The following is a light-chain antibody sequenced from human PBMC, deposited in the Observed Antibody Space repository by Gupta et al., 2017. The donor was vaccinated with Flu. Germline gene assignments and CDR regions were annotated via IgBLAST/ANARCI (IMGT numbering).Light chain of an antibody. CDR1: NSHSGSNP. CDR3: AAWDDSLNGPV. Sequence: RFTISCAGSNSHSGSNPVDWYQHVPGTAPKLLMYSSDQRSSGVPDRFSASKSGTSASLAVSGLLSDDEAFYYCAAWDDSLNGPVFGGGTKLTVL. CDR2: SSD. V-gene: IGLV1-44*01. J-gene: IGLJ3*02.